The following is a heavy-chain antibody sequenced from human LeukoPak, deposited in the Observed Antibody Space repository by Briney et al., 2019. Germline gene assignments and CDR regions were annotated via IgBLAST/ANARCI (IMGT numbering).Heavy chain of an antibody. D-gene: IGHD6-13*01. CDR3: AKDRGYSSTWNLFEY. J-gene: IGHJ4*02. Sequence: GGSLRLSCAASGFTFSSYGMHWVRQAPGKGLEWVAFIRFDGSNKYYADSVKGRFTISRDNSKNTLYLQMNSLRAEDTAVYYCAKDRGYSSTWNLFEYWGQGTLVSVSS. CDR2: IRFDGSNK. CDR1: GFTFSSYG. V-gene: IGHV3-30*02.